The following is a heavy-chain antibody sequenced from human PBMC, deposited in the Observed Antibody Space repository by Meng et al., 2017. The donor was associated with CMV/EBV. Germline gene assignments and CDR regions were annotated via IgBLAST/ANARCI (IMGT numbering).Heavy chain of an antibody. D-gene: IGHD3-3*01. J-gene: IGHJ3*02. CDR2: ISSSSSTI. V-gene: IGHV3-48*01. CDR3: AKEAHLYDFWTRDAFDI. Sequence: GESLKISCAASGFTFSSYSMNWVRQAPGKGLEWVSYISSSSSTIYYADSVKGRFTISRDNSKNTLYLQMNSLRAEDTAVYYCAKEAHLYDFWTRDAFDIWGQGTMVTVSS. CDR1: GFTFSSYS.